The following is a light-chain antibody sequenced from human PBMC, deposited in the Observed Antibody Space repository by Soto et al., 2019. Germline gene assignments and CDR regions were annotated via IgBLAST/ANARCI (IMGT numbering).Light chain of an antibody. CDR2: DAS. CDR1: QSVSRW. CDR3: QQYNSFPPT. V-gene: IGKV1-5*01. Sequence: DIQMTQSPSTLSASVGDTVTITCRASQSVSRWLAWYQQKPGKAPRLLIYDASTLESGVPSRFSGSGSGTEVTLPIPGLRRDDFGIFYCQQYNSFPPTFGPGAKVDFK. J-gene: IGKJ1*01.